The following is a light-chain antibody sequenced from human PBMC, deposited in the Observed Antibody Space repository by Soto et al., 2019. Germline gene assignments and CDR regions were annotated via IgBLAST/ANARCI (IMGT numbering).Light chain of an antibody. V-gene: IGLV2-14*01. CDR1: SSDVGGYNY. J-gene: IGLJ2*01. Sequence: QSALTQPASVSGSPGQSITISCTGTSSDVGGYNYVSWYQQHPGKAPKLMIYDVSNRPSGVSNRFSGSKSGNTASLTISGLQVEDEADYSLSSYTRSRVLFGGWTMLSV. CDR2: DVS. CDR3: SSYTRSRVL.